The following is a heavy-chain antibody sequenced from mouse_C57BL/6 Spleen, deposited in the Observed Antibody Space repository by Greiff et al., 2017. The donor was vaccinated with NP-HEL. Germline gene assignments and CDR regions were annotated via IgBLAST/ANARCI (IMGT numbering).Heavy chain of an antibody. D-gene: IGHD4-1*01. CDR2: IYPGDGDT. J-gene: IGHJ2*01. V-gene: IGHV1-82*01. Sequence: VQLQQSGPELVKPGASVKISCKASGYAFRSSWMNWVKPRPGKGLEWIGRIYPGDGDTNYNGKLKGKATLTADKSSSTAYMQLSSLTSEDSAVYFCARSLGLDYWGQGTTLTVSS. CDR1: GYAFRSSW. CDR3: ARSLGLDY.